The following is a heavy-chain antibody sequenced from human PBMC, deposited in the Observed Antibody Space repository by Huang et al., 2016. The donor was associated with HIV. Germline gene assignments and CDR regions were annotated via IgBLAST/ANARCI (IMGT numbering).Heavy chain of an antibody. CDR1: GFSLDSYN. V-gene: IGHV3-21*01. CDR2: ISPSSSVI. Sequence: EVQLVESGGGLVKPGGSLRLSCAASGFSLDSYNMYWVRQTPGKGLQWVSSISPSSSVIDYADSVKGRVSISRDNAKNSLYLQMNNLRGEDTAVYYCARDRGQQLSPFDSWGQGTLVTVSS. CDR3: ARDRGQQLSPFDS. J-gene: IGHJ4*02. D-gene: IGHD6-13*01.